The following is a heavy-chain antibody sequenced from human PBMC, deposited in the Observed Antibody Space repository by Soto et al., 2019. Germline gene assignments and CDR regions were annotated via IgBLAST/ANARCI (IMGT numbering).Heavy chain of an antibody. D-gene: IGHD5-12*01. J-gene: IGHJ4*02. CDR1: GGTFSSYA. V-gene: IGHV1-69*12. Sequence: QVQLMQSGAEVRQPASSVKVSCKTSGGTFSSYAISWVRQAPGQGLEWMGGIVPIVDTSTYAQKFQGRVTITADESTSTVYMELSSLRSDDTVVYYCVRVVAIPGYPDNWGQGTLVTVSS. CDR3: VRVVAIPGYPDN. CDR2: IVPIVDTS.